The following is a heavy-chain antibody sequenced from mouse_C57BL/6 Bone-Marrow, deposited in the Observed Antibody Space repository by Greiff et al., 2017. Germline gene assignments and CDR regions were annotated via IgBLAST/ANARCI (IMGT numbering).Heavy chain of an antibody. J-gene: IGHJ2*01. D-gene: IGHD2-1*01. CDR3: SRSGGNYEGDYFDY. CDR1: GYTFTSYD. Sequence: VQLQQSGPELVKPGASVKLSCKASGYTFTSYDINWVKQRPGQGLEWIGWIYPRDGSTKYNEKFKGKATLTVDTSSSTAYMELHSLTSVDSAVYFFSRSGGNYEGDYFDYWGQGTTLTVSS. CDR2: IYPRDGST. V-gene: IGHV1-85*01.